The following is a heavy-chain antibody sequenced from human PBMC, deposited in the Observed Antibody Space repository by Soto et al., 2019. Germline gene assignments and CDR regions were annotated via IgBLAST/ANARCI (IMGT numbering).Heavy chain of an antibody. Sequence: QLQLQESGPGLVKPSETLSLTCTVSGGSISSSSYYWGCIRQPPGKGLEWIGSIYYSGYTYYNPSLKSRVTISVDTSKYQFSLKLSSVTDADTAVYYCARHNGPLYVGYYYDMDVWGQGTTVTVSS. CDR2: IYYSGYT. J-gene: IGHJ6*02. D-gene: IGHD3-16*01. CDR3: ARHNGPLYVGYYYDMDV. CDR1: GGSISSSSYY. V-gene: IGHV4-39*01.